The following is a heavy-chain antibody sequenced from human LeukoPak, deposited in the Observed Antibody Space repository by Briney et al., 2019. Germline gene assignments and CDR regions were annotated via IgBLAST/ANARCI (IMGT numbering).Heavy chain of an antibody. V-gene: IGHV1-18*01. CDR2: IRGYNGNT. Sequence: ASVKVSCKASGYTFSNHGINWVRQAPGQGLEWMGWIRGYNGNTNYAQKLQGRVIMTTDTSTSTAYMELRSLRSDDTAVYYCAAWAGIAVSGFEEPFDYWGQGTLVTVSS. D-gene: IGHD6-19*01. J-gene: IGHJ4*02. CDR1: GYTFSNHG. CDR3: AAWAGIAVSGFEEPFDY.